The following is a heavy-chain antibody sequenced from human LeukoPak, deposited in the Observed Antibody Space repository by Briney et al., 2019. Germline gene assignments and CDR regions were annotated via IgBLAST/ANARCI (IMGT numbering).Heavy chain of an antibody. CDR1: GFTFSTYW. D-gene: IGHD5-18*01. CDR2: INYDGSST. Sequence: GGSLRLSCAASGFTFSTYWMHWVRQAPGKGLVWVSRINYDGSSTGYADSVKGRFTISRDNAKNTVYLQMNSLRAEDTAVYYCTRDYSYAPDYWGQGTLVTVSS. V-gene: IGHV3-74*01. J-gene: IGHJ4*02. CDR3: TRDYSYAPDY.